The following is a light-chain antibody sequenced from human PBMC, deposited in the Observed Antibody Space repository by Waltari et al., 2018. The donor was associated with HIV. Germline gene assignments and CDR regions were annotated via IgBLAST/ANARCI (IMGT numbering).Light chain of an antibody. V-gene: IGKV1-9*01. CDR1: QGISSY. J-gene: IGKJ4*01. CDR3: QQLNSYPLT. CDR2: AAS. Sequence: DIQLTQSPSVLSTSVGDRVTITCRASQGISSYLAWYQQKPGKAPQLLIYAASTLQSGVPSRFSGSGSGTEFTLTISSLQPEDFATYYCQQLNSYPLTFGGGTKVDIK.